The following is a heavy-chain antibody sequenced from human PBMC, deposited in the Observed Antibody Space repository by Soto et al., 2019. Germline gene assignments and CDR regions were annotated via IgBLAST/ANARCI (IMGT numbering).Heavy chain of an antibody. CDR2: IYPAGPT. D-gene: IGHD6-19*01. CDR3: ARDADSSGLHY. J-gene: IGHJ4*02. CDR1: GFTVSGMF. Sequence: PGGSLRLSCAASGFTVSGMFMNWVRQAPGKGLEWVSVIYPAGPTYYADSVKGRFTISRDNSKNTLFLQLNNPRAEDTAVYYCARDADSSGLHYWGQGILVTVSS. V-gene: IGHV3-53*01.